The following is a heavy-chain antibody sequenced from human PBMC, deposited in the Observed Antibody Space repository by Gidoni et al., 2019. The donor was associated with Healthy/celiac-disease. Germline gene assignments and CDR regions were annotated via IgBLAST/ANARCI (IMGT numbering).Heavy chain of an antibody. CDR3: AREGDYKIGLALL. V-gene: IGHV1-69*06. CDR2: IIPIFGTA. D-gene: IGHD4-17*01. Sequence: QLVYSWAAVKKHGARATFRCKVSGGTVSSYAISWVRQAPGQGLEWMGGIIPIFGTANYAQKFRGRVTITAHKSTNTAYMELSSLRCEDTAVYYCAREGDYKIGLALLWGQGTLVTVSS. CDR1: GGTVSSYA. J-gene: IGHJ4*02.